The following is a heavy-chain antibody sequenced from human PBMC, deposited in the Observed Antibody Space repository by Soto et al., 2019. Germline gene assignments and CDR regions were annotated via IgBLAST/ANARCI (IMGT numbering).Heavy chain of an antibody. CDR2: IIPIFGTA. D-gene: IGHD2-8*01. CDR1: GGTFSSYA. J-gene: IGHJ4*02. CDR3: ARDRASYDKYYFDY. V-gene: IGHV1-69*01. Sequence: QVQLVQSGAEVKKPGSSVKVSCKASGGTFSSYAISWVRQAPGQGLEWMGGIIPIFGTANYAQKFQGRVTMTADESTSTAYMVLSSLRSDDTAVYYCARDRASYDKYYFDYWGQGTLVTVSS.